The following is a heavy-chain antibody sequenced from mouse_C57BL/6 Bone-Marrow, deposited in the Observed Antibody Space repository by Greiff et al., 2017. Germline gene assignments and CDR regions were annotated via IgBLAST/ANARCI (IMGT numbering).Heavy chain of an antibody. Sequence: VQLQQSGAELARPGASVKLSCKASGYTFTSYGISWVKQRTGQGLEWIGEIYPRSGNTYYNEKFKGKATLTADKSSSTAYMVLRSLTSEDSAVYFCVCTAWFAYSGQGTLVTVSA. V-gene: IGHV1-81*01. CDR3: VCTAWFAY. CDR2: IYPRSGNT. CDR1: GYTFTSYG. D-gene: IGHD5-1*01. J-gene: IGHJ3*01.